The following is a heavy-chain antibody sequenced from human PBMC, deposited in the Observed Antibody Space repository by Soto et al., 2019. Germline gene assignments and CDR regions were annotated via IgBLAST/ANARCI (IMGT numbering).Heavy chain of an antibody. V-gene: IGHV4-34*01. CDR1: GGSFSGYY. Sequence: PSETLSLTCAVYGGSFSGYYGSWIRQPPGKGLEWIGEINHSGSTNYNPSLKSRVTISVDTSKNQFSLKLSSVTAADTAVYYCARGRAVVYAIRWFDPWGQGTLVTVSS. CDR3: ARGRAVVYAIRWFDP. CDR2: INHSGST. D-gene: IGHD2-8*02. J-gene: IGHJ5*02.